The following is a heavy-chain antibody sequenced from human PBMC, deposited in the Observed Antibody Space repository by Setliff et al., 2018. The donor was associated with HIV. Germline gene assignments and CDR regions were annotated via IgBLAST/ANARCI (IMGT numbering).Heavy chain of an antibody. CDR2: IYCSGST. Sequence: PSETLSLTCAVYGGSLSGYHWSWIRQTPGKGLEWIGYIYCSGSTYYNPSLKSRVTMSVDTSKNQFSLKLSSVTAADTAVYYCARESRANYYYYYVHVWGKGTTVTVSS. CDR3: ARESRANYYYYYVHV. J-gene: IGHJ6*03. CDR1: GGSLSGYH. V-gene: IGHV4-34*01.